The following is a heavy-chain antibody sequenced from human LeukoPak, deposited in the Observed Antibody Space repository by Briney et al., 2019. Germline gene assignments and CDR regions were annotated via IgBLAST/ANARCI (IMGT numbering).Heavy chain of an antibody. Sequence: PGGSLRLSCAASGFTFSSYAMSWVRQAPGKGLEWVSAISGSGGSTYYADSAKGRFTISRDNSKNTLYLQMNSLRAEDTAVYYCAKDPRFIAVAGSFDYWGQGTLVTVSS. CDR1: GFTFSSYA. CDR3: AKDPRFIAVAGSFDY. CDR2: ISGSGGST. D-gene: IGHD6-19*01. J-gene: IGHJ4*02. V-gene: IGHV3-23*01.